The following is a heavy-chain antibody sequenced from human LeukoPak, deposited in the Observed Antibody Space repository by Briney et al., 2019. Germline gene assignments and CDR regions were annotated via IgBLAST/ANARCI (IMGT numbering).Heavy chain of an antibody. CDR3: AKDRGYVRYYYGMDV. D-gene: IGHD6-25*01. J-gene: IGHJ6*02. CDR2: ISYDGSNK. Sequence: PGGSLRLSCAASGFTFSSYGMHWVRQAPGKGLEWVAVISYDGSNKYYADSVKGRFTISRDNSKNTLYLQMNSLRAEDTAVYYCAKDRGYVRYYYGMDVWGQGTTVTVSS. V-gene: IGHV3-30*18. CDR1: GFTFSSYG.